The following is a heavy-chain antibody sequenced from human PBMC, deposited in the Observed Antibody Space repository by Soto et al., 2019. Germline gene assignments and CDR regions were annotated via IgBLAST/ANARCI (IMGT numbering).Heavy chain of an antibody. CDR3: XRSDGYNFNWLDS. J-gene: IGHJ5*01. CDR2: MNPNSGNT. V-gene: IGHV1-8*01. Sequence: QVQLVQSGAEVKTPGASVKVSCKASGYTFTSYDMNWVRQAPGQGLEWMGWMNPNSGNTGYAQKFQGRLTMTRDTXXXXXXXXXXXXXXXXXXXXXXXRSDGYNFNWLDSWGQGTLVTVS. D-gene: IGHD2-21*01. CDR1: GYTFTSYD.